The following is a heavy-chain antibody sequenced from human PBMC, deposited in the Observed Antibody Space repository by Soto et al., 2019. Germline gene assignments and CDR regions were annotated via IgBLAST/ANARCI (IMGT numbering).Heavy chain of an antibody. CDR3: AKDTVATAGYGMDV. Sequence: EVQLVESGGGLVQPGRSLRLSCAASGFTFDDYAMHWVRQAPGKGLEWVSGISWNSGSIGYADSVKGRFTISRDNAKNSLYLQRNRLRDEDTALYYCAKDTVATAGYGMDVWGQGTTVTVSS. J-gene: IGHJ6*02. V-gene: IGHV3-9*01. D-gene: IGHD5-12*01. CDR1: GFTFDDYA. CDR2: ISWNSGSI.